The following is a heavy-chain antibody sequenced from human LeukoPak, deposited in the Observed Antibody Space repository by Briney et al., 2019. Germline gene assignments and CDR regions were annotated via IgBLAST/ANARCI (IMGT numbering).Heavy chain of an antibody. CDR2: ISGSGGST. CDR1: GFTFSNYA. CDR3: ARDGITMRILEY. D-gene: IGHD3-10*01. Sequence: GRSLRLSCAASGFTFSNYAMHWVRQAPGKGLEWVSGISGSGGSTYYADSVKGRFTISRDNPRNSLYLQMDSLRAEDTAVYYCARDGITMRILEYWGQGTLVTVSS. J-gene: IGHJ4*02. V-gene: IGHV3-23*01.